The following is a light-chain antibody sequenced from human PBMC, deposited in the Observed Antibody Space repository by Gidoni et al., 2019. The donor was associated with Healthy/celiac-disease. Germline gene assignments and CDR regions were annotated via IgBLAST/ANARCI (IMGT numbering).Light chain of an antibody. CDR1: SSDVGGYNY. CDR2: AVS. Sequence: QSALTQPASVSGSPGQSLTISCTGTSSDVGGYNYVSWYQQHPGKAPKLMIYAVSNRPSGVSNRFSGSKSGNTASLTISGLQAEDEADYYCSSYTSSTYVVFGGGTKLTVL. J-gene: IGLJ2*01. CDR3: SSYTSSTYVV. V-gene: IGLV2-14*01.